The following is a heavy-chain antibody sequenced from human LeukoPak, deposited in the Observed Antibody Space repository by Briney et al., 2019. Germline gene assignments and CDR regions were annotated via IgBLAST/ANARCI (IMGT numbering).Heavy chain of an antibody. Sequence: SETLSLTCAVYGGSFSGYYWSWIRQPPGKGLEWIGEINHSGSTNYNPSLKSRVTISVDTFKNQFSLKLSSVTAADTAVYYCARVGDVLLWFGELFDWFDPWGQGTLVTVSS. CDR1: GGSFSGYY. J-gene: IGHJ5*02. D-gene: IGHD3-10*01. CDR3: ARVGDVLLWFGELFDWFDP. V-gene: IGHV4-34*01. CDR2: INHSGST.